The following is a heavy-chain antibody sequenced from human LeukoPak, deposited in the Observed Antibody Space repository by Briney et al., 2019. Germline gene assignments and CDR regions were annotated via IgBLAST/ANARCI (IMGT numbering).Heavy chain of an antibody. CDR2: IIPIFGTA. CDR3: ARDENVDTAMRRGLDYYYMDV. V-gene: IGHV1-69*13. D-gene: IGHD5-18*01. J-gene: IGHJ6*03. CDR1: GGTFSSYA. Sequence: SVKVSCKASGGTFSSYAISWVRQAPGQGLEWMGGIIPIFGTANYAQKFQGRVTITADESTSTAYMELSSLGSEDTAVYYCARDENVDTAMRRGLDYYYMDVWGKGTTVTVSS.